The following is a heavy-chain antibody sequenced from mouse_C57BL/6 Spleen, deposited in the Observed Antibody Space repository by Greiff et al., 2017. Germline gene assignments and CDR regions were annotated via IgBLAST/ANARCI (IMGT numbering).Heavy chain of an antibody. J-gene: IGHJ1*03. CDR2: IDPETGGT. CDR3: THYYGSSYWYFDV. V-gene: IGHV1-15*01. Sequence: LQESGAELVRPGASVTLSCKASGYTFTDYEMHWVKQTPVHGLEWIGAIDPETGGTAYNQKFKGKAILTADKSSSTAYMELRSLTSEDSAVYYCTHYYGSSYWYFDVWGTGTTVTVSS. CDR1: GYTFTDYE. D-gene: IGHD1-1*01.